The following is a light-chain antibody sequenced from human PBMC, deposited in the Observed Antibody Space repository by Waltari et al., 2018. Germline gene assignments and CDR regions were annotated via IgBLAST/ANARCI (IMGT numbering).Light chain of an antibody. CDR2: QNT. Sequence: SYELTQPPSVSVSPGQTATITCSGDKLGDKDVCWYQQKPGQSPEVVIYQNTKRPSGIPERFSGSNSENTATLTISGTQAMDEADYYCQAWATGTDVIFGGGTKVTVL. J-gene: IGLJ2*01. CDR1: KLGDKD. V-gene: IGLV3-1*01. CDR3: QAWATGTDVI.